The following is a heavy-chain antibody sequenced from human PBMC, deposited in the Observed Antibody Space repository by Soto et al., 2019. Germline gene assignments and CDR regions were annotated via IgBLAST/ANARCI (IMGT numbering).Heavy chain of an antibody. CDR2: VNTDGRIT. D-gene: IGHD2-21*01. CDR1: GFPFSNCW. V-gene: IGHV3-74*01. Sequence: EVQLLESGGGLAEPGGSLRLSCAASGFPFSNCWMHWVRQAPGKGPVWVSRVNTDGRITRYADFVKDRFMIARDNAKNTMYLQMHSLRAVDTAVYYCTRNLNGDVRNWGKGTLVSVSS. CDR3: TRNLNGDVRN. J-gene: IGHJ4*02.